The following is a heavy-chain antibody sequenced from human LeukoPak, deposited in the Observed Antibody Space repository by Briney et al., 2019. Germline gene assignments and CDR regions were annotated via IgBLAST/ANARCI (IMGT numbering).Heavy chain of an antibody. D-gene: IGHD5-18*01. CDR2: IYTSGST. CDR1: GGSFSGYY. J-gene: IGHJ2*01. CDR3: ARLPGRGRLLNPPITAGWYFDL. Sequence: PSETLSLTCAVYGGSFSGYYWSWIRQPPGKRLEWIGYIYTSGSTNYNPSFKSRVTISVDTSKNQFSLKLSSVTAADTAVYYCARLPGRGRLLNPPITAGWYFDLWGRGTLVTVSS. V-gene: IGHV4-4*09.